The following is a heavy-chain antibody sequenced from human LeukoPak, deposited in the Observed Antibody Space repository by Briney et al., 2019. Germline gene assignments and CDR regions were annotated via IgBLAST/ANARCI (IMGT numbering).Heavy chain of an antibody. CDR2: TYYRSKWYN. CDR3: ARDLWSGYYTGTGFDY. Sequence: SQTLSLTCAISGDSVSSNSAAWNWIRQSPSRGLEWLGSTYYRSKWYNDYAVSVKSRITINPDTSKNQFSLQLNSVTPEDTAVYYCARDLWSGYYTGTGFDYWGQGTLVTVSS. J-gene: IGHJ4*02. CDR1: GDSVSSNSAA. D-gene: IGHD3-3*01. V-gene: IGHV6-1*01.